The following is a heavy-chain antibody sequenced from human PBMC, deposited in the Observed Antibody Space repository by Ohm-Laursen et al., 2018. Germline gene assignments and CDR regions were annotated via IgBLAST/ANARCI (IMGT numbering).Heavy chain of an antibody. CDR2: INHSGST. V-gene: IGHV4-34*01. J-gene: IGHJ3*02. Sequence: TLSLTCAVYGGSFSGYYWSWTRQPPGKGLEWIGEINHSGSTNYNPSLKSRVTISVDTSKNQFSLKLSSVTAADTAVYYCARDLTSGYHAFDIWGQGTMVTVSS. CDR1: GGSFSGYY. CDR3: ARDLTSGYHAFDI. D-gene: IGHD3-3*01.